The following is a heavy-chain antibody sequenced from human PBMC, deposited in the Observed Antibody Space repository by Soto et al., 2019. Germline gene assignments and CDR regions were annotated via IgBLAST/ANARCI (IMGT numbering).Heavy chain of an antibody. Sequence: PGGSLRLSCAASGFTFRTYGMHWVRQAPGKGLEWVAVVSYGGSRQYYRESVRGRFIISRDNSKNTLSLQMNSLRPEDTSVYFCAKGQIPGSTGSPGYFDSWGQGAVVTVSS. V-gene: IGHV3-30*18. CDR2: VSYGGSRQ. CDR1: GFTFRTYG. J-gene: IGHJ4*02. CDR3: AKGQIPGSTGSPGYFDS. D-gene: IGHD2-2*03.